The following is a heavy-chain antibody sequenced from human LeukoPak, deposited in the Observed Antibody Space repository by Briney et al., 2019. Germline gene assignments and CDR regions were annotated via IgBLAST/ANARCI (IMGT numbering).Heavy chain of an antibody. D-gene: IGHD6-19*01. V-gene: IGHV3-23*01. CDR3: AKGIYSSGWSYFDY. J-gene: IGHJ4*02. Sequence: PGGSPRLSCEVSGFTLSNHAMSWVRQAPGKGLEWVSTLSGSGITTYYADSVKGRFTISRDNSKNTLYLQMNSLRAEDTAVYYCAKGIYSSGWSYFDYWGQGTLVTVSS. CDR1: GFTLSNHA. CDR2: LSGSGITT.